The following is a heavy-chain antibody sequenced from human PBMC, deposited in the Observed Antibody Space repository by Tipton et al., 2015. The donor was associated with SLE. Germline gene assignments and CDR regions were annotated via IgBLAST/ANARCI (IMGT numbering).Heavy chain of an antibody. J-gene: IGHJ4*02. CDR1: GGSISSYY. CDR2: IYYSGST. V-gene: IGHV4-59*08. D-gene: IGHD1-20*01. Sequence: TLSLTCTVSGGSISSYYWSWIRQPPGKGLEWIGYIYYSGSTNYNPSLKSRVTISVDTSKNQFSLKLSSVTAADTAVYFCARGITGSDYWGQGTLVTVSS. CDR3: ARGITGSDY.